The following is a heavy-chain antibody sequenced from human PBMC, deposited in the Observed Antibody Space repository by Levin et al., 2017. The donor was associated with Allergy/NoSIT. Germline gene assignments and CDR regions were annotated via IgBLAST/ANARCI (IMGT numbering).Heavy chain of an antibody. CDR2: SSDGSNE. Sequence: QSGGSLRLSCAASGFIFSSYSLHWVRQAPGRGLEWVAVSSDGSNEYYSDSVKGRFTISRDNSKNTLYLQMNSLTPEDTALYFCARDWASCTGRNCYGDYFDYWGQGTLVTVSS. D-gene: IGHD2-15*01. V-gene: IGHV3-30-3*01. CDR3: ARDWASCTGRNCYGDYFDY. J-gene: IGHJ4*02. CDR1: GFIFSSYS.